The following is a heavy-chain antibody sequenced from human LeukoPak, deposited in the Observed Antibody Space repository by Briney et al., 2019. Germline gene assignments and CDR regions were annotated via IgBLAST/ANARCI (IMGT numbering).Heavy chain of an antibody. CDR1: GYTLTELS. V-gene: IGHV1-24*01. D-gene: IGHD1-26*01. CDR2: FDPEDGET. CDR3: ATGKVGATSNLFDY. Sequence: ASVKVSCKVPGYTLTELSMHWVRQAPGKGLEWMGGFDPEDGETIYAQKFQGRVTMTEDTSTDTAYMELSSLRSEDTAVYYCATGKVGATSNLFDYWGQGTLVTVSS. J-gene: IGHJ4*02.